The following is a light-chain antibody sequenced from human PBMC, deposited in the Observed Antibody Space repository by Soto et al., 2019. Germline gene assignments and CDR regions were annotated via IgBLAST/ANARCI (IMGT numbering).Light chain of an antibody. V-gene: IGKV3-20*01. J-gene: IGKJ1*01. CDR2: GAS. CDR3: QQYYSYPRT. CDR1: QSVSSSY. Sequence: EIVLTQSPGTLSLSPGERATLSCRASQSVSSSYLAWYQQKPGQAPRLLIYGASSRATGIPDRFSGSGSGTDFTLTISCLQSEDFATYYCQQYYSYPRTFGQGTKGISN.